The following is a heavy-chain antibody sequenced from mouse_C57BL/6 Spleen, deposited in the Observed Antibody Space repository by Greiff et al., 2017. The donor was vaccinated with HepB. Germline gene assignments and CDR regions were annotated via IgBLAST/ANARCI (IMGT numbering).Heavy chain of an antibody. Sequence: VMLVESGAELAKPGASVKLSCKASGYTFTSYWMHWVKQRPGQGLEWIGYINPSSGYTKYNQKFKDKATLTADKSSSTAYMQLSSLTYEDSAVYYCARWAITTVVADAYWGQGTLVTVSA. CDR1: GYTFTSYW. CDR3: ARWAITTVVADAY. J-gene: IGHJ3*01. D-gene: IGHD1-1*01. CDR2: INPSSGYT. V-gene: IGHV1-7*01.